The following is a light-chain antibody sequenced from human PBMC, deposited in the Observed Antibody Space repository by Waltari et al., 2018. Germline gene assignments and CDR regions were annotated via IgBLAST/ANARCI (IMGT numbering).Light chain of an antibody. V-gene: IGKV3-15*01. CDR3: QQYNNWPPFLT. J-gene: IGKJ4*01. CDR2: GAS. CDR1: QSVSSN. Sequence: EIVMTQSPATLSVSPGERATLSCRASQSVSSNLAWYQQKPGHAPRLRIYGASTRATGIPARFSGSGSGTEFTLTISSMQSEDFAVYYCQQYNNWPPFLTFGGGTKVEIK.